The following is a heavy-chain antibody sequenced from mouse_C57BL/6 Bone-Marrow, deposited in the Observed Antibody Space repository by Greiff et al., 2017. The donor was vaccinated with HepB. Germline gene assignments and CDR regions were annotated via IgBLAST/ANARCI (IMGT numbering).Heavy chain of an antibody. Sequence: QVQLQQSGAELARPGASVKLSCKASGYTFTSYGISWVKQRTGQGLEWIGEIYPRSGNTYYNEKFKGKATLTADKSSSTAYMELRSLTSEDSAVYFCASDLLLRWGAMDYWGQGTSVTVSS. D-gene: IGHD1-1*01. J-gene: IGHJ4*01. CDR1: GYTFTSYG. CDR3: ASDLLLRWGAMDY. CDR2: IYPRSGNT. V-gene: IGHV1-81*01.